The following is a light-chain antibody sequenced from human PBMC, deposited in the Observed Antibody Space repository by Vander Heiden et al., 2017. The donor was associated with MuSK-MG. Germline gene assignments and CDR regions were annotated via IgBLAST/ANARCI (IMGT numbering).Light chain of an antibody. Sequence: DIQMTQSPSSLSASVGDRVTITCRASQRISTFLNWYQHKPGSAPKLLIYAASSFQSGVPSRFSGSGSGTDFTLTISSLQPEDFATYYCQQCDSTPYTFGQGTKLDIK. J-gene: IGKJ2*01. CDR1: QRISTF. CDR2: AAS. CDR3: QQCDSTPYT. V-gene: IGKV1-39*01.